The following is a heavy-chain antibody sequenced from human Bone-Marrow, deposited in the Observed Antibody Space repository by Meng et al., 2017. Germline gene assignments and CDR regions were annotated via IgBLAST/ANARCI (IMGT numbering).Heavy chain of an antibody. CDR2: ISYSGAT. V-gene: IGHV4-30-4*01. J-gene: IGHJ5*02. Sequence: QVQLQESGPRLVRPSQTLSLTCTVSGGSMSSGIFWIWIRQPPGKGLEWIGYISYSGATYYNPSLKSRVIMSVDTSKNQFSLKLYSVTAADTAVYYCARARTTNQSKYRNAYNWFDPWGQGTLVTVSS. D-gene: IGHD2/OR15-2a*01. CDR3: ARARTTNQSKYRNAYNWFDP. CDR1: GGSMSSGIF.